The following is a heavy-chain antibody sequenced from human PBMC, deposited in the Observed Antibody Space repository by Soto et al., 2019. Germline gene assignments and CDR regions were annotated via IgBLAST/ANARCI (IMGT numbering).Heavy chain of an antibody. CDR2: VYSSGTT. J-gene: IGHJ4*02. D-gene: IGHD2-15*01. Sequence: SETLSLTCSIYSGSFSGFYWSWIRQPPGKRLDWIGRVYSSGTTDYNPSLNSRATMSVETSKNQFSLKLTSVTAADTAVYYCARDIGSYAYAEGYWGQGIQVTVSS. V-gene: IGHV4-59*10. CDR1: SGSFSGFY. CDR3: ARDIGSYAYAEGY.